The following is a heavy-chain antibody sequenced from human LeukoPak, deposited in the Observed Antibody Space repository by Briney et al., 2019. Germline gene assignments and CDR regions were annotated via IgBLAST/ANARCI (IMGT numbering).Heavy chain of an antibody. Sequence: ASVKVSCKASGYTFTGYYMHWVRQAPGQGLEWMGWINPNSGGTNYAQKFQGRVTMTRDTSISTAYMELRSLRSDDTAVYYCARDQNEWELLVDYWGQGTLVTVSS. CDR2: INPNSGGT. CDR1: GYTFTGYY. D-gene: IGHD1-26*01. J-gene: IGHJ4*02. V-gene: IGHV1-2*02. CDR3: ARDQNEWELLVDY.